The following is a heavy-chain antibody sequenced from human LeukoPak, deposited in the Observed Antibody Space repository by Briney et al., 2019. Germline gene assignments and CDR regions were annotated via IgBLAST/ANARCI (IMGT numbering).Heavy chain of an antibody. CDR2: ISGSSDII. J-gene: IGHJ4*02. D-gene: IGHD5-12*01. Sequence: PGGSLRLSCEASGFTFSSYTMNWVRQAPGKGLEWLSYISGSSDIIYYADSVKGRFTISRDNAKNSVYLQMNSLRAEDTAVYYCARLSGYDSTTGYWGQGTLVTVSS. CDR1: GFTFSSYT. CDR3: ARLSGYDSTTGY. V-gene: IGHV3-48*04.